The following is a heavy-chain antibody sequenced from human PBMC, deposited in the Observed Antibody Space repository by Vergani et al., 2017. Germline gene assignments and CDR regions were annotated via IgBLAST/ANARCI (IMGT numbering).Heavy chain of an antibody. J-gene: IGHJ2*01. D-gene: IGHD4-17*01. CDR3: ARKPPPMTTVTTPRLYWDFDL. CDR2: ISSSSSYI. V-gene: IGHV3-21*01. Sequence: EVQLVESGGGLVKPGGSLRLSCAASGFTFSSYSMNWVRQAPGKGLEWVSSISSSSSYIYYADSVKGRFTISRDNAKNSLYLQMNSLRAEDTAVYYCARKPPPMTTVTTPRLYWDFDLWGRGTLVTVSS. CDR1: GFTFSSYS.